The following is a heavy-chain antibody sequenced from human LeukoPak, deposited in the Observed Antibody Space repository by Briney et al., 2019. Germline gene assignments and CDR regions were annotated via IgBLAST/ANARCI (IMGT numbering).Heavy chain of an antibody. CDR2: INHSGST. D-gene: IGHD2-21*01. Sequence: SETLSLTCAVYGGSFSGYYWSWIRQPPGKGLEWSEEINHSGSTNYNPSLKSRVTISVDTSKNQFSLKLSSVTAADTAVYYCARRILWWSVVAFDIWGQGTMVTVSS. CDR1: GGSFSGYY. V-gene: IGHV4-34*01. J-gene: IGHJ3*02. CDR3: ARRILWWSVVAFDI.